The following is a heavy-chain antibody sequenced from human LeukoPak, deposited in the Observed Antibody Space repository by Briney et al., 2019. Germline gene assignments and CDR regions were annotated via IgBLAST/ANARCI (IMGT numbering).Heavy chain of an antibody. Sequence: VKVSCKASGYTFTGYYLHWVRQAPGQGLEWMGWLNPNSGDTNYGQKFKGRVTMTRDTSINTGYMELTRLRSDDTAVYYCAKVGDFHGLDVWGQGTTVTVSS. CDR3: AKVGDFHGLDV. CDR1: GYTFTGYY. V-gene: IGHV1-2*02. CDR2: LNPNSGDT. J-gene: IGHJ6*02. D-gene: IGHD3-10*01.